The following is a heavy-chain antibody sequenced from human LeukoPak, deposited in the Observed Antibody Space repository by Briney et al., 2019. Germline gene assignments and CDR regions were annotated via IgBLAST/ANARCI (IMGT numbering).Heavy chain of an antibody. CDR3: SGSLDD. CDR2: INQDGTEG. Sequence: GGSLRLSCAASGFSFNDSWMDWVRQSPGKGMEWLANINQDGTEGYYADSVKGRFTISRDNAKNSLYLQMNNLRVEDTAVYYCSGSLDDWGQGALVIVSS. CDR1: GFSFNDSW. V-gene: IGHV3-7*01. J-gene: IGHJ4*02. D-gene: IGHD1-26*01.